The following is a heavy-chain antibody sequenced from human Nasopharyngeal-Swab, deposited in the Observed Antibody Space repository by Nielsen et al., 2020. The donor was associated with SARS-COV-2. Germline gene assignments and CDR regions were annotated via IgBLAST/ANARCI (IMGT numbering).Heavy chain of an antibody. D-gene: IGHD3-10*01. CDR2: IYYSGST. CDR3: ARDLPGGPTFDY. V-gene: IGHV4-59*01. J-gene: IGHJ4*02. CDR1: GGSISSYY. Sequence: SEILSLTCTVSGGSISSYYWSWIRQPPGKGLEWIGYIYYSGSTNYNPSLKSRVTISVDTSKNQFSLKLSSVTAADTAVYYCARDLPGGPTFDYWGQGTLVTVSS.